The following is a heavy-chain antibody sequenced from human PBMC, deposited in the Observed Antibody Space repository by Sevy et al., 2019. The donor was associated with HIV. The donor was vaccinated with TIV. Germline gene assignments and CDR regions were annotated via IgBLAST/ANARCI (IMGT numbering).Heavy chain of an antibody. J-gene: IGHJ6*02. V-gene: IGHV1-2*02. Sequence: ASVKVSCKASGYTFTGYYMHWVRQAPGQGLEWMGWINPNSGGTNYAQKFQGRLTMTRDTSISTAYMELSRLRSDDTAVYYCARVEMGTDSSGWYVGWYYYYGMDVWGQGTTVTVSS. CDR1: GYTFTGYY. CDR2: INPNSGGT. CDR3: ARVEMGTDSSGWYVGWYYYYGMDV. D-gene: IGHD6-19*01.